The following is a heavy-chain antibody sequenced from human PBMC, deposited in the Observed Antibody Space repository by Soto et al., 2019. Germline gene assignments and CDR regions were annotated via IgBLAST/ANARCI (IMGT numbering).Heavy chain of an antibody. D-gene: IGHD2-2*01. CDR3: AKWAGYCSSTSCYSYPVVDY. J-gene: IGHJ4*02. Sequence: GGSLRLSCAASGFTFSSYGMHWVRQAPGKGLEWVAVISYDGSNKYYADSVKGRFTISRDNSKNTLYLQMNSLRAKDTAVYYCAKWAGYCSSTSCYSYPVVDYWGQGTLVTVSS. CDR2: ISYDGSNK. CDR1: GFTFSSYG. V-gene: IGHV3-30*18.